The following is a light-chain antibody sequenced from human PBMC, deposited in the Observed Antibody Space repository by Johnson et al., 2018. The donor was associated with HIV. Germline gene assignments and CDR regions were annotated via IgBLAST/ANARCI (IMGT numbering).Light chain of an antibody. Sequence: VLTQPPSVSAAPGQKVTISCSGSSSNIGNNYVSWYQQLPGTAPKLLIYENNKRPSGIPDRFSGSKSGTSATLGITGLQTGDEADYYCGTWDSSLSAWVFGTGTKVTVL. J-gene: IGLJ1*01. CDR3: GTWDSSLSAWV. V-gene: IGLV1-51*02. CDR2: ENN. CDR1: SSNIGNNY.